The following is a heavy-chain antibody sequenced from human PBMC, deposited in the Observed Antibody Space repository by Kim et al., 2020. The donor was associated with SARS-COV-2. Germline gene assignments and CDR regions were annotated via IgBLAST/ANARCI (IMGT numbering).Heavy chain of an antibody. CDR3: STLIGYYGSGSYYRSNDY. V-gene: IGHV3-15*01. Sequence: GRFTISRDDSKNTLYLKMNSLKTEDTAVYYCSTLIGYYGSGSYYRSNDYWGQGTLVTVSS. D-gene: IGHD3-10*01. J-gene: IGHJ4*02.